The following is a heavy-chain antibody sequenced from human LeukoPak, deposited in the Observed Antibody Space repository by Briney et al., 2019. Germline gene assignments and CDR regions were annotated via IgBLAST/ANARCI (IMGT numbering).Heavy chain of an antibody. CDR3: ATGGITIFGVVTYPND. CDR2: ISSSGSTI. CDR1: GFTFSSYE. V-gene: IGHV3-48*03. Sequence: GGSLRLSCAASGFTFSSYEMNWVRQAPGKGLEWVSYISSSGSTIYYADSVKGRFTISRDNAKNSLYLQMNSLRAEDTALYYCATGGITIFGVVTYPNDWGQGTLVTVSS. D-gene: IGHD3-3*01. J-gene: IGHJ4*02.